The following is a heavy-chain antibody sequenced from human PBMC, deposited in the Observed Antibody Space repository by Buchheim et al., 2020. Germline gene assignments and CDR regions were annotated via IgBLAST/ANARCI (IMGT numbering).Heavy chain of an antibody. CDR1: GFTFSSHE. Sequence: EVQLVESGGDLVQPGGSLRLSCAVSGFTFSSHEMNWVRQAPGKGLEWISYISGSGKTTRYADSVKGRFIVSRDNAKNSLYLQMNSLRAEDTAIYYCVRDYTWSFDYWGQGTL. CDR3: VRDYTWSFDY. D-gene: IGHD3-16*01. CDR2: ISGSGKTT. V-gene: IGHV3-48*03. J-gene: IGHJ4*02.